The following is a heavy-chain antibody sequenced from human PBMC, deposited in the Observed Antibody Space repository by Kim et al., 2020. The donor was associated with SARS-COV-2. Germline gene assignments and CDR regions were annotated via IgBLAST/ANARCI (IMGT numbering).Heavy chain of an antibody. D-gene: IGHD4-17*01. CDR2: IYYSGST. J-gene: IGHJ3*02. CDR1: GGSISSYY. CDR3: ARDGDYLAAFDI. V-gene: IGHV4-59*01. Sequence: SETLSLTCTVSGGSISSYYWSWIRQPPGKGLEWIGYIYYSGSTNYNPSLKSRVTISVDTSKNQFSLKLSSVTAADTAVYYCARDGDYLAAFDIWGQGTMVTVSS.